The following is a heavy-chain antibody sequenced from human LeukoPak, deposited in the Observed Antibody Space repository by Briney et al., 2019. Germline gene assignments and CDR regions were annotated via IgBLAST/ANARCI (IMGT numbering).Heavy chain of an antibody. CDR1: GGSFSGYH. CDR2: IDHGGST. D-gene: IGHD3-3*01. V-gene: IGHV4-34*01. Sequence: PSETLSLTCAVYGGSFSGYHWSWIRQPPGKGLEWIGEIDHGGSTNYNPSLKSRVTISVDTSKNQFSLKLSSVTAAETAVYYCARALLNVFGVVWEGRYYYYMDVWGKGTTVTVSS. CDR3: ARALLNVFGVVWEGRYYYYMDV. J-gene: IGHJ6*03.